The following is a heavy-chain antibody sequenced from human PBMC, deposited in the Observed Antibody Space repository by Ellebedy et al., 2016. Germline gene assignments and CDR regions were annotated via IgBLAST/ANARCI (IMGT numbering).Heavy chain of an antibody. CDR2: ISTDGTTI. V-gene: IGHV3-48*04. CDR1: GFTFSAYS. D-gene: IGHD4-17*01. Sequence: GGSLRLSCAASGFTFSAYSMNWVRQAPGKGLEWVSYISTDGTTIYYADSVKGRFTISRDNAKNSLYLQMNSLRAEDTAVYYCARDREPTYGDSTAGYYYYGMDVWGQGTTVTVSS. CDR3: ARDREPTYGDSTAGYYYYGMDV. J-gene: IGHJ6*02.